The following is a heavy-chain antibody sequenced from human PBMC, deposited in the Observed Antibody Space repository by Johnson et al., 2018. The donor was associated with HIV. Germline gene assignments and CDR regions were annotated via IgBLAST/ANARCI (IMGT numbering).Heavy chain of an antibody. CDR2: IYSGGNT. Sequence: VQLVESGGGLVQPGGSLRLSCAASGFTVSSNYMSWVRQAPGKGLEWVSVIYSGGNTYYADSVKGRFTISRDNSNTTLYLQMNSLRVEDTAVYYCARERVRRRQWLVRSDHYAFNIWGQGTMVTVSS. CDR3: ARERVRRRQWLVRSDHYAFNI. V-gene: IGHV3-66*02. CDR1: GFTVSSNY. J-gene: IGHJ3*02. D-gene: IGHD6-19*01.